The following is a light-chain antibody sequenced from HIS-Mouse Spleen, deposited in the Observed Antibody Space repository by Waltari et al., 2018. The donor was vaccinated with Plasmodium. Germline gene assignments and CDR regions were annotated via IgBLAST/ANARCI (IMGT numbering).Light chain of an antibody. CDR2: QDS. J-gene: IGLJ2*01. Sequence: SYELTQPPSVSVSPGQTASITCSGDKLGDKYACWYQQKPGQSPVLVIYQDSKRPSWIPGRFSGSNSGNTATLTISGTQAMDEADYYCQAWDSSTAWVFGGGTKLTVL. V-gene: IGLV3-1*01. CDR1: KLGDKY. CDR3: QAWDSSTAWV.